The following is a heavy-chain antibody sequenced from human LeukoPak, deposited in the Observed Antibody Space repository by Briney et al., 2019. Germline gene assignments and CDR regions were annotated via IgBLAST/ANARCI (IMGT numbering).Heavy chain of an antibody. CDR1: GFTFDDYG. CDR2: ISGSGGST. Sequence: GGSLRLSCAASGFTFDDYGMNWVRQAPGKGLEWVSAISGSGGSTYYADSVKGRFTISRDKSKNTLYLQMNSLRAEDTAVYYCARDRIVGAEDDAFHFWGQGTMVTVSS. V-gene: IGHV3-23*01. CDR3: ARDRIVGAEDDAFHF. D-gene: IGHD1-26*01. J-gene: IGHJ3*01.